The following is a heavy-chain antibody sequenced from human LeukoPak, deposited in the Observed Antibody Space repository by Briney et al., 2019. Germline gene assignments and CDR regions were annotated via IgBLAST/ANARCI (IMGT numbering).Heavy chain of an antibody. V-gene: IGHV3-7*01. D-gene: IGHD2-8*02. CDR1: GFIFSNYW. CDR3: ASGWGPMVVSF. J-gene: IGHJ4*02. CDR2: IKQDGSEE. Sequence: GGSLRLSCAASGFIFSNYWMSGVRQAPGKGLEWVAKIKQDGSEEYYVDSVKGRFTISRDNAQSSLYLQMNSLRAEDTAVYYCASGWGPMVVSFWGQGTLVTVSS.